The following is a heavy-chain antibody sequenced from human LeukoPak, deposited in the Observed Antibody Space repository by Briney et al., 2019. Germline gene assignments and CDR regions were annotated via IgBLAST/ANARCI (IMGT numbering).Heavy chain of an antibody. D-gene: IGHD3-10*01. CDR3: ARGRSGHGGLDY. CDR1: GGSFSGYY. CDR2: IYYSGST. J-gene: IGHJ4*02. Sequence: PSETLSLTCAVYGGSFSGYYWSWIRQPPGKGLEWIGYIYYSGSTAYNPSLKSRLTISLDTSKNQFSLKLNSVTAADTAVYYCARGRSGHGGLDYWGQGTLVTVSS. V-gene: IGHV4-59*01.